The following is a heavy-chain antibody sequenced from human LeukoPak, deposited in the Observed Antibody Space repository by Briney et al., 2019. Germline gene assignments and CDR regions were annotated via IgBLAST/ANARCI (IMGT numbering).Heavy chain of an antibody. Sequence: ASVKASCKASGGTFSSYSISWVRQAPGQGLEWMGGIIPIFGTANYAQKFQGRVTITADESTSTAYMELSSLRAEDTAVYYCARDGMAAARPGNLWFDPWGQGTLVTVSS. CDR3: ARDGMAAARPGNLWFDP. J-gene: IGHJ5*02. CDR2: IIPIFGTA. V-gene: IGHV1-69*13. CDR1: GGTFSSYS. D-gene: IGHD6-6*01.